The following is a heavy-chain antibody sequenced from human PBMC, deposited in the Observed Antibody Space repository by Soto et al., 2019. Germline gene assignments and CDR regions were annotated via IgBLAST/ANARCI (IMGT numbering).Heavy chain of an antibody. D-gene: IGHD1-26*01. J-gene: IGHJ2*01. CDR3: AKDLRSHYLNWYFDL. Sequence: GGSLRLSCAASGFTFSSYAMSWVRQAPGKGLEWVSAISGSGGSTYYADSVKGRFTISRDNSKNTLYLQMNSLRAEDTAVYYCAKDLRSHYLNWYFDLWGRGTLVTVSS. CDR1: GFTFSSYA. CDR2: ISGSGGST. V-gene: IGHV3-23*01.